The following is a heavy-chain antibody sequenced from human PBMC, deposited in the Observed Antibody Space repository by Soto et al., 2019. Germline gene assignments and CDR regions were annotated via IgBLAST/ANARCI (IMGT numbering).Heavy chain of an antibody. D-gene: IGHD3-10*01. J-gene: IGHJ2*01. V-gene: IGHV4-59*08. CDR3: AKILGFGGPWYFDL. Sequence: QVQLQESGPGLVKPSETLSLTCTVSGGSISSYYWSWIRQPPGKGLEWIGYIYYSGSTNYNPSLRSRVTISVDPSKTQFSLNLSSVPAADTAVYYCAKILGFGGPWYFDLGGRGTLVTVSS. CDR2: IYYSGST. CDR1: GGSISSYY.